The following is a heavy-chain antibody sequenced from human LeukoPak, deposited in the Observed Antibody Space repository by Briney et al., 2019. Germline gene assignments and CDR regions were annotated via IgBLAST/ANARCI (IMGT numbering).Heavy chain of an antibody. CDR1: GGSISSGSYY. Sequence: PSETLSLTFTVSGGSISSGSYYWSWIRQPAGKGLEWIGRIYTSGSTNYNPSLKSRVTISVDTSKNQFSLKLSSVTAADTAVYYCAKAWSWVGATSAFDIWGQGTMVTVSS. CDR2: IYTSGST. CDR3: AKAWSWVGATSAFDI. J-gene: IGHJ3*02. V-gene: IGHV4-61*02. D-gene: IGHD1-26*01.